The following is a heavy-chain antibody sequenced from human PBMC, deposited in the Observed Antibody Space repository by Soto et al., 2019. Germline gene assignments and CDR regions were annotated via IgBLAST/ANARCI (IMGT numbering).Heavy chain of an antibody. J-gene: IGHJ6*02. V-gene: IGHV3-9*01. Sequence: HPGGSLRLSCAASGFTFDDYAMHWVRQAPGKGLEWVSGISWNSGSIGYADSVKGRFTISRDNAKNSLYLQMNSLRAEDTALYYCAKDITYDSSGRSYGMDVWGQGTTVTVSS. D-gene: IGHD3-22*01. CDR1: GFTFDDYA. CDR3: AKDITYDSSGRSYGMDV. CDR2: ISWNSGSI.